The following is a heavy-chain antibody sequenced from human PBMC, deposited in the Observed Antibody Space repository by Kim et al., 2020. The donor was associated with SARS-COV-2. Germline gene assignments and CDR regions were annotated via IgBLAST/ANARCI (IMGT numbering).Heavy chain of an antibody. CDR1: GFTFDDYT. D-gene: IGHD6-13*01. Sequence: GGSLRLSCAASGFTFDDYTMHWVRQAPGKGLEWVSLISWDGGSTYYADSVKGRFTISRDNSKNSLYLQMNSLRTEDTALYYCAKNNGAAAADTYYYYDMDVWGQGTTVTVSS. CDR3: AKNNGAAAADTYYYYDMDV. J-gene: IGHJ6*02. CDR2: ISWDGGST. V-gene: IGHV3-43*01.